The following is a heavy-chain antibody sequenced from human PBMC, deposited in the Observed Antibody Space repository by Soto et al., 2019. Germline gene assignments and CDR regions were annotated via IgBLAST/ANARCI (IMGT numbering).Heavy chain of an antibody. V-gene: IGHV3-30-3*01. J-gene: IGHJ3*02. Sequence: PGGSLRLSCAASGFTFSSYAMHWVRQAPGKGLEWVAVISYDGSNKYYADSVKGRFTISRDNSKNTLYLQMNSLRAEDTAVYYCARDTDYYGSGSYYNAFDIWGQGTMVTVSS. CDR2: ISYDGSNK. CDR3: ARDTDYYGSGSYYNAFDI. D-gene: IGHD3-10*01. CDR1: GFTFSSYA.